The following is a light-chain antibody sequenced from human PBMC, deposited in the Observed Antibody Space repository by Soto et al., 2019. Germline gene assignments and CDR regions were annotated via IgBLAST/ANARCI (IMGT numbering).Light chain of an antibody. CDR2: EVN. J-gene: IGLJ1*01. CDR1: SSDVGGYNY. Sequence: QSVLTQPPSASGSPGQSVTISCTGTSSDVGGYNYVSWFQQHPGKAPKLIIHEVNQRPSGVPDRFSGSKSGNTASLTVSGLQAGDEGTYYCSSYGGYNNVVFGTGTKLTVL. V-gene: IGLV2-8*01. CDR3: SSYGGYNNVV.